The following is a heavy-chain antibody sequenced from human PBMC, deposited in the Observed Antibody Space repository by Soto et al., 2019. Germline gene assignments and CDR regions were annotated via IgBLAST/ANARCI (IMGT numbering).Heavy chain of an antibody. Sequence: EVQLVESGGGLVKPGGSLRLSCVASGFNFSSYSMNWVRQAPGKGLEWVSSISRSSSNIFYVDSVKGRFTISRDNAKNSLYLQMNSLRAEDTAVYYCARDLKVAAAGTGYYYYGMDVWGQGTTVTVSS. V-gene: IGHV3-21*01. CDR1: GFNFSSYS. CDR3: ARDLKVAAAGTGYYYYGMDV. D-gene: IGHD6-13*01. CDR2: ISRSSSNI. J-gene: IGHJ6*02.